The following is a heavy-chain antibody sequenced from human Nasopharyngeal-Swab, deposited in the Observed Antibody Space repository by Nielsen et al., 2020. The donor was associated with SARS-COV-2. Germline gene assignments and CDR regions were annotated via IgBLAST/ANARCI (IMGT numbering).Heavy chain of an antibody. J-gene: IGHJ6*03. CDR3: ARDSHYCSNGVCFNYYYMDV. CDR1: GFTFRFYT. CDR2: VSTGGDYI. V-gene: IGHV3-21*01. D-gene: IGHD2-8*01. Sequence: GESLKISCAASGFTFRFYTMHWVRQAPGRGLEWVSSVSTGGDYIHYADLVQGRFAISRDNAKDSLYLQMNSLRAEDTAVYYCARDSHYCSNGVCFNYYYMDVWGKGTTVTVSS.